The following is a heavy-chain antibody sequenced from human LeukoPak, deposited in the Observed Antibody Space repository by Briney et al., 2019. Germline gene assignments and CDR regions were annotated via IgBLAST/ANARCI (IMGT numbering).Heavy chain of an antibody. J-gene: IGHJ4*02. V-gene: IGHV4-59*01. CDR1: NDSFSNYY. CDR3: ARASMRRRDGYNRHYEIDY. Sequence: PSETLSLTCTVSNDSFSNYYRTWIRQSPGKALEWIVYVYYSDKTHYNPSLKRRVIISVDTSQNQFSLRLSSVPAADTAVYYCARASMRRRDGYNRHYEIDYWGQGTLVTVSS. D-gene: IGHD5-24*01. CDR2: VYYSDKT.